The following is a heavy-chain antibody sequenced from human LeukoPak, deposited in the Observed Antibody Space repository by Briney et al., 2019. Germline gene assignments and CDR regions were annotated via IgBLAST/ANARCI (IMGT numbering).Heavy chain of an antibody. CDR1: GFTFGDYA. CDR2: IRSKAYGGTT. CDR3: TSDSEYSGSYPPDY. Sequence: GRSLRLSCTASGFTFGDYAMSWFRQAPGKGLEWVGFIRSKAYGGTTEYAASVKGGFTISRDDSKSIAYLQMNSLKTEDTAVYYCTSDSEYSGSYPPDYWGQGTLVTVSS. J-gene: IGHJ4*02. V-gene: IGHV3-49*03. D-gene: IGHD1-26*01.